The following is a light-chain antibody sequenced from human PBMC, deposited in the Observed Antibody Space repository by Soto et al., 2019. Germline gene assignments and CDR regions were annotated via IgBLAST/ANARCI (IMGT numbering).Light chain of an antibody. CDR1: KNDIGVYDF. CDR3: SSYAGSNNLYV. J-gene: IGLJ1*01. V-gene: IGLV2-8*01. CDR2: EVV. Sequence: QSALTQPPSASGSPGQSVTISCTGTKNDIGVYDFVSWYQHHPGKAPRLIIYEVVQRPSGAPDRFSGSKSGNTASLTVAGLQAEDEADYYCSSYAGSNNLYVFGTGNKVTVL.